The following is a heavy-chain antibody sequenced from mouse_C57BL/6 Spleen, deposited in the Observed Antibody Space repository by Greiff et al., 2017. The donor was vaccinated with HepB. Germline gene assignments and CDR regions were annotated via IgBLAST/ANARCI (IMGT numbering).Heavy chain of an antibody. J-gene: IGHJ2*01. D-gene: IGHD3-3*01. Sequence: VQLQQSVAELVKPGASVKMSCKASGYTFTSYWITCVKQRPGQGLEWIGDIYPGSGSTNYNEKFKSKATLTVDTSSSTAYMQLSSLTSEDSAVYYCARDARSYFDYWGQGTTLTVSS. V-gene: IGHV1-55*01. CDR2: IYPGSGST. CDR3: ARDARSYFDY. CDR1: GYTFTSYW.